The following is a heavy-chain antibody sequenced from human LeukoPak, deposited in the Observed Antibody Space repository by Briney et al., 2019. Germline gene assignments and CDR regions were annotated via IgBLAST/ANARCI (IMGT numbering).Heavy chain of an antibody. D-gene: IGHD3-22*01. Sequence: GGSLRLSCAASGFIFSNYGMHWVRQAPGKGLEWVAVIWFDGSNQYHADAVKGRFTISRDNSKNTLYLQMSSLRAEDTALYYCARDDFAGDSSGYIDYWGQGTLVTVSS. J-gene: IGHJ4*02. V-gene: IGHV3-33*01. CDR3: ARDDFAGDSSGYIDY. CDR2: IWFDGSNQ. CDR1: GFIFSNYG.